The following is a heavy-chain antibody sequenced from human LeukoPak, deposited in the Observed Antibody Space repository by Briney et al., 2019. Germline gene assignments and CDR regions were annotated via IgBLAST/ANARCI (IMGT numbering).Heavy chain of an antibody. Sequence: ASVKVSCKASGYTFTGYYIHWVRQAPGQGLEWMGWINPNSGVTNYAQKFQGRVTMTRDTSISTAYMELTRLRSDDTAVYYCARLHPQWEPWGQGTLVTVSS. CDR3: ARLHPQWEP. D-gene: IGHD1-26*01. J-gene: IGHJ5*02. CDR2: INPNSGVT. V-gene: IGHV1-2*02. CDR1: GYTFTGYY.